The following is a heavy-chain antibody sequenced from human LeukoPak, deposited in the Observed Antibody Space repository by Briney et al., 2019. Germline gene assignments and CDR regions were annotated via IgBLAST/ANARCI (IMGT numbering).Heavy chain of an antibody. D-gene: IGHD2-2*01. J-gene: IGHJ4*02. V-gene: IGHV4-39*01. CDR2: IYYSGST. CDR1: GGSISSSSYY. CDR3: ARIYCSSTSCHVGY. Sequence: SETLSLTCTVSGGSISSSSYYWGWIRQPPGQGLEWIGSIYYSGSTYYNPSLKSRVTISVDTSKNQFSLKLSSVTAADTAVYYCARIYCSSTSCHVGYWGQGTLVTVSS.